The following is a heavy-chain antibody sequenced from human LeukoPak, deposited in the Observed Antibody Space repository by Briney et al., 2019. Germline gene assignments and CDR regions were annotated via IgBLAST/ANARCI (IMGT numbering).Heavy chain of an antibody. CDR2: IYYSGST. Sequence: SETLSLTCTVSGGSISSYYWSWIRQPPGTGQEWIGYIYYSGSTNYNPSLKSRVTISVDTPKNQCSLKLSSVTAADTAVYYCARVPLGYCSSTSCYIGLDWYFDLWGRGTLVTVSS. CDR3: ARVPLGYCSSTSCYIGLDWYFDL. D-gene: IGHD2-2*02. CDR1: GGSISSYY. V-gene: IGHV4-59*01. J-gene: IGHJ2*01.